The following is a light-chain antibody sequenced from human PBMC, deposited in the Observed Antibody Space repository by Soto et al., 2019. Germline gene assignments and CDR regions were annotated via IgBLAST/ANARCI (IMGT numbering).Light chain of an antibody. Sequence: EVVLTQSPATLSLSPGERATLSCRASESIGNYLAWYQQKLGQAPKLLIYDASHRAIGIPGRFSGDGSGTDFTLTISSIEAEDFAVYYCQWRSAWPPRLTFGGGTKVEIK. J-gene: IGKJ4*01. CDR1: ESIGNY. V-gene: IGKV3-11*01. CDR3: QWRSAWPPRLT. CDR2: DAS.